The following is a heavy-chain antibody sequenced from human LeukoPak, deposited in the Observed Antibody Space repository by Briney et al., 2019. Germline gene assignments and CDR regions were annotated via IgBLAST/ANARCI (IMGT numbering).Heavy chain of an antibody. J-gene: IGHJ5*02. CDR3: ARVWVNWFDP. Sequence: GGSLRLSCEASGFTFSTFPMHWVRQTPDKGLEWVAVISDDGRDIYYADSVKGRFTISRDNAKNSLYLQMNSLRAEDTAVYYCARVWVNWFDPWGQGTLVTVSS. CDR2: ISDDGRDI. CDR1: GFTFSTFP. V-gene: IGHV3-30*04. D-gene: IGHD7-27*01.